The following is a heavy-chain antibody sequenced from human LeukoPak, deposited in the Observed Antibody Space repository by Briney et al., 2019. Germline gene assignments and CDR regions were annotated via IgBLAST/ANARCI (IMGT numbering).Heavy chain of an antibody. CDR3: ARVSLRWLVFDY. V-gene: IGHV3-21*04. D-gene: IGHD6-19*01. CDR1: GFTFSTYS. J-gene: IGHJ4*02. CDR2: ISGSSSYI. Sequence: PGGSLRLSCAASGFTFSTYSMNWVRQAPGKGLEWVSSISGSSSYIYYADSVKGRFTISRDNAKNSLYLQMNSLRAEDTAVYYCARVSLRWLVFDYWGQGTLVTVSS.